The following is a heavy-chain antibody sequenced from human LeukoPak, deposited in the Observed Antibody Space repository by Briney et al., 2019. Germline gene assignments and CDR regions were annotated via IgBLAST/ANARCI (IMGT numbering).Heavy chain of an antibody. V-gene: IGHV4-39*07. CDR1: GGSFSSGNYY. J-gene: IGHJ4*02. D-gene: IGHD1-26*01. CDR2: IYYSGST. Sequence: PSETLSLTCTVSGGSFSSGNYYWGWIRQPPGKGLEWIGSIYYSGSTYYNPSLKSRVTISVDTSKNQFSLKLSSVTAADTAVYYCAREIGVGATGVLDYWGQGTLVTVSS. CDR3: AREIGVGATGVLDY.